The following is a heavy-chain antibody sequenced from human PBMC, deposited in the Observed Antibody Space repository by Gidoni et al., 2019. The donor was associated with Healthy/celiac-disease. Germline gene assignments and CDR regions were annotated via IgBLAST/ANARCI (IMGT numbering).Heavy chain of an antibody. J-gene: IGHJ5*02. CDR2: ISYDGSNK. CDR3: ARGVDYWFDP. D-gene: IGHD3-9*01. CDR1: GFTFSSYA. V-gene: IGHV3-30*04. Sequence: QVQLVESGGGVVQPGRSLRLSCAASGFTFSSYAMHWVRQAPGKGLEWVAVISYDGSNKYYADSVKGRFTISRDNSKNTLYLQMNSLRAEDTAVYYCARGVDYWFDPWGQGTLVTVSS.